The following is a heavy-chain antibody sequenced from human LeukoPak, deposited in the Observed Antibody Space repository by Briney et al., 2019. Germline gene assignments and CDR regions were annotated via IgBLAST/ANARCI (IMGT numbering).Heavy chain of an antibody. CDR1: GFTFSSYA. CDR2: ISYDGSNK. CDR3: ARAGDVVVVAATDEWFDP. V-gene: IGHV3-30*04. J-gene: IGHJ5*02. Sequence: GGPLRLSCAASGFTFSSYAMHWVRQAPGKGLEWVAVISYDGSNKYYADSVKGRFTISRDNSKNTLYLQMNSLRAEDTAVYYCARAGDVVVVAATDEWFDPWGQGTLVTVSS. D-gene: IGHD2-15*01.